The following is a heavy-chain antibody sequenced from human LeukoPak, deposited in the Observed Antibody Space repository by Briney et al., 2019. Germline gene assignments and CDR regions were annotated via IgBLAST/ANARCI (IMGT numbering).Heavy chain of an antibody. Sequence: SETLSLTCAVSGYSISSGYYWGWIRQPPGKGPEWIGSINHSGSTYYNPSLKSRVTISVDTSKNQFSLKLSSVTAADTAVYYCARLVGGARSGMNWFDPWGQGTLVTVSS. J-gene: IGHJ5*02. D-gene: IGHD1-26*01. CDR3: ARLVGGARSGMNWFDP. CDR1: GYSISSGYY. CDR2: INHSGST. V-gene: IGHV4-38-2*01.